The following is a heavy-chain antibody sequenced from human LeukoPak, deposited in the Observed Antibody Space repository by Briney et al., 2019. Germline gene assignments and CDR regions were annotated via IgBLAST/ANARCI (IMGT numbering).Heavy chain of an antibody. CDR1: GFTFSSYS. Sequence: GGSLRLSCAASGFTFSSYSMNWVRQAPGKGLEWVAVIWYDGSNKYYADSVKGRFTISRDNSKNTLYLQMNSLRAEDTAVYYCARNGGSYWDYFDYWGQGTLVTVSS. J-gene: IGHJ4*02. V-gene: IGHV3-33*08. CDR2: IWYDGSNK. CDR3: ARNGGSYWDYFDY. D-gene: IGHD1-26*01.